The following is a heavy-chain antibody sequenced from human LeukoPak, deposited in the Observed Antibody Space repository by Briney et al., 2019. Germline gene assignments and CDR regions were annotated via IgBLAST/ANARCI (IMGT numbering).Heavy chain of an antibody. CDR3: AKDLTTYGSGSYLV. CDR1: GFTFSSYA. Sequence: GGSLRLSCAASGFTFSSYAMSWVRQAPGKGLEWVSAISGSGVSTYYADSVKGRFTISRDNSKNTLYLQMNSLRAEDTAVYYCAKDLTTYGSGSYLVWGQGTTVTVSS. J-gene: IGHJ6*02. V-gene: IGHV3-23*01. CDR2: ISGSGVST. D-gene: IGHD3-10*01.